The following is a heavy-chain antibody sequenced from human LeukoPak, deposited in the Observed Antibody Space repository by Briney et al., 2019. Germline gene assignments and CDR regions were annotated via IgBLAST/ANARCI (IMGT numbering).Heavy chain of an antibody. CDR1: GGSFSGYY. D-gene: IGHD2-2*01. V-gene: IGHV4-34*01. CDR2: INHSGST. J-gene: IGHJ5*02. CDR3: ARAGYCSSTSCYFRFDP. Sequence: KASETLSLTCAVYGGSFSGYYWSWIRQPPGEGLEWIGEINHSGSTNYNPSLKSRVTISVDTSKNQFSLKLSSVTAADTAVYYCARAGYCSSTSCYFRFDPWGQGTLVTVSS.